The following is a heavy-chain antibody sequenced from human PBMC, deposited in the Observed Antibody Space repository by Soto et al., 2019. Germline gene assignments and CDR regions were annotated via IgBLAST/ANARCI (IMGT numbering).Heavy chain of an antibody. CDR3: AKWMEGSSDHFAY. Sequence: EVQLLESGGGLAQPGGSLRLSCTGSGFTFSSYAMSWVRQAPGRGLEWVSAISGGGGATYYADSVKGRFTISRDNSQNTVYLQMNGLRAEDTALYYCAKWMEGSSDHFAYWGQGTMITVSS. D-gene: IGHD6-6*01. CDR2: ISGGGGAT. V-gene: IGHV3-23*01. CDR1: GFTFSSYA. J-gene: IGHJ4*02.